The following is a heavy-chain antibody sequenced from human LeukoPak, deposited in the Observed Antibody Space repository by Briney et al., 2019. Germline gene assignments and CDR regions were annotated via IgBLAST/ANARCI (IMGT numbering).Heavy chain of an antibody. Sequence: ASVKVSCKASGYTFTSYGISWVRQAPGQGLEWMGWISAYNGNTNYAQKLQGRVTMTTDTSTSTAYMELRSLRSDDTAVYYCARAYLRITMIVTPLDYWGQGTLVTVSS. D-gene: IGHD3-22*01. CDR3: ARAYLRITMIVTPLDY. V-gene: IGHV1-18*01. CDR2: ISAYNGNT. J-gene: IGHJ4*02. CDR1: GYTFTSYG.